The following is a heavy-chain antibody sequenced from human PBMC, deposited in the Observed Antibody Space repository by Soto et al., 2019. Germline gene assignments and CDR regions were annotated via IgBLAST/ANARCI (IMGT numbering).Heavy chain of an antibody. V-gene: IGHV5-10-1*01. D-gene: IGHD6-6*01. Sequence: GESLKISCKGSGYSFTSYWISWVRQMPGKGLEWMGRIDPSDSYTNYSSSFQGHVTISADKSISTAYLQWSSLKASDTAMYYCASTVGSEYSSSPHNGMDVWGQGTTVTSP. CDR2: IDPSDSYT. CDR3: ASTVGSEYSSSPHNGMDV. CDR1: GYSFTSYW. J-gene: IGHJ6*02.